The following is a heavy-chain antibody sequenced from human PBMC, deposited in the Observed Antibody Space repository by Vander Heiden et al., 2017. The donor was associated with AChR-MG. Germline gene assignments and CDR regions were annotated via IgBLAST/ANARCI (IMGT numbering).Heavy chain of an antibody. V-gene: IGHV4-61*02. J-gene: IGHJ4*02. Sequence: QVRLQESGPGLMNPSQTLSLTCTVSGGSIPSGSEYWSWIRQHAGKGLEWIGRIYTSGSTNYNPSLKSRVTISVDTSKNQFSLKLSSVTAADTAVYYCARGIRLWFGERNFDYWGQGTLVTVSS. CDR3: ARGIRLWFGERNFDY. CDR2: IYTSGST. CDR1: GGSIPSGSEY. D-gene: IGHD3-10*01.